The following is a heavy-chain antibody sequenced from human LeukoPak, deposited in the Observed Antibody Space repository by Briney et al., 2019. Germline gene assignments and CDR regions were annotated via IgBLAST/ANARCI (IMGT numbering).Heavy chain of an antibody. D-gene: IGHD2-15*01. J-gene: IGHJ4*02. CDR3: SRNPHPFCSGVHCPSDS. CDR1: GFTFRDYG. Sequence: GGSLRLSCTPSGFTFRDYGMSWFPQARGRGLEWVSFIRSKTYSGATDYAASVRGRFVISRDDSESIAYLQMNSLKTEDTGVYYCSRNPHPFCSGVHCPSDSWGQGTLVTVSP. V-gene: IGHV3-49*03. CDR2: IRSKTYSGAT.